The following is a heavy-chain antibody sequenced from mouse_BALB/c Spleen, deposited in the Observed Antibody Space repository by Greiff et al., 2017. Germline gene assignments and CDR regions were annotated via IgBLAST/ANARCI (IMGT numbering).Heavy chain of an antibody. CDR1: GYSFTGYY. CDR3: ASERVYGYGNLFAY. CDR2: INPYNGAT. V-gene: IGHV1-31*01. Sequence: EVQLVESGPELVKPGASVKISCKASGYSFTGYYMHWVKQSHVKSLEWIGRINPYNGATSYNQNFKDKASLTVDKSSSTAYMELHSLTSEDSAVYYCASERVYGYGNLFAYWGQGTLVTVSA. D-gene: IGHD2-1*01. J-gene: IGHJ3*01.